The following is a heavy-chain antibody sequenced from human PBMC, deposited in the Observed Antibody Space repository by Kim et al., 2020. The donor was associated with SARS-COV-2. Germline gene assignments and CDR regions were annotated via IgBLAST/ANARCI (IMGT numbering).Heavy chain of an antibody. D-gene: IGHD3-22*01. J-gene: IGHJ3*02. CDR1: GGTFSSYA. CDR2: IIPILGIA. V-gene: IGHV1-69*04. CDR3: AREGVDSSGYYPPFRAFDI. Sequence: SVNVSCKASGGTFSSYAISWVRQAPGQGLEWMGRIIPILGIANYAQKFQGRVTITADKSTSTAYMELSSLRSEDTAEYYCAREGVDSSGYYPPFRAFDIWGQGTMVTDSS.